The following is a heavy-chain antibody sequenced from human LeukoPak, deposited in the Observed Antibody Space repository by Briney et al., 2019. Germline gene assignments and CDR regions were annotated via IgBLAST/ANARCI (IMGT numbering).Heavy chain of an antibody. CDR3: AKVFGDYQYYFDY. Sequence: GRSLRLSCAASGFTFSSYGMHWVRQAPGKGLEWVAVISYDGNNKYYGGSVKGRFTISRDNSKNTLYLQMNSLRAEDMAVYYCAKVFGDYQYYFDYWGRGTLVTVSS. V-gene: IGHV3-30*18. CDR1: GFTFSSYG. J-gene: IGHJ4*02. CDR2: ISYDGNNK. D-gene: IGHD4-17*01.